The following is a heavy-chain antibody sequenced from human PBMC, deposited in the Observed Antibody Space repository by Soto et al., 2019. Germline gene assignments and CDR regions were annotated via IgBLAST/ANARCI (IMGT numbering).Heavy chain of an antibody. J-gene: IGHJ6*03. D-gene: IGHD3-10*01. Sequence: PSETLSLTCAVYGGSFSGYYWSWIRQPPGKGLEWIGEINHSGSTNYNPSLKSRVTISVDTSKNQFSLKLSSVTAADTAVYYCARPHSGSYYKIRYYYYMDVWGKGTTVTVSS. CDR2: INHSGST. V-gene: IGHV4-34*01. CDR3: ARPHSGSYYKIRYYYYMDV. CDR1: GGSFSGYY.